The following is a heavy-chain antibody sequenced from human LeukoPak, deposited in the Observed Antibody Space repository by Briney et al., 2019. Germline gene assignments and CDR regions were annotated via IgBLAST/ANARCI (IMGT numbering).Heavy chain of an antibody. Sequence: SVKVSCKASGGTFSSYAISWVRQAPGQGLEWMGGIIPIFGTANYAQKFQGRVTITTDESTSTAYRELSSLRSEDTAVYYCARGGYYSVRDWFDPWGQGTLVTVSS. J-gene: IGHJ5*02. D-gene: IGHD3-22*01. CDR2: IIPIFGTA. CDR1: GGTFSSYA. CDR3: ARGGYYSVRDWFDP. V-gene: IGHV1-69*05.